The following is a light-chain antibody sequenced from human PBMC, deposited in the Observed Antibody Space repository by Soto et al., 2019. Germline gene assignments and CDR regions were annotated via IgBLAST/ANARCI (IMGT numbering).Light chain of an antibody. CDR3: QQRSKMPLT. CDR2: DTS. CDR1: QGIGDT. V-gene: IGKV3-11*01. Sequence: EVVMTQSPATLSVSPGEGVTLSCRASQGIGDTLAWYQHKPGQTPRLLIYDTSNRATGIPARFSGTGSETDFTLTISSLEPEDFAIYYCQQRSKMPLTFGHGTKVDIK. J-gene: IGKJ1*01.